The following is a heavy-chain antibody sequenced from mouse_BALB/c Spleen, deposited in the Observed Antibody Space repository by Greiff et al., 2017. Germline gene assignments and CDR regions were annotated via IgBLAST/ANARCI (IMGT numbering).Heavy chain of an antibody. Sequence: EVKLMESGPELEKPGASVKISCKASGYSFTGYNMNWVKQSNGKSLEWIGNIDPYYGGTSYNQKFKGKATLTVDKSSSTAYMQLKSLTSEDSAVYYCARCYRYDVSYAMDYWGQGTSVTVSS. J-gene: IGHJ4*01. V-gene: IGHV1-39*01. CDR2: IDPYYGGT. CDR3: ARCYRYDVSYAMDY. D-gene: IGHD2-14*01. CDR1: GYSFTGYN.